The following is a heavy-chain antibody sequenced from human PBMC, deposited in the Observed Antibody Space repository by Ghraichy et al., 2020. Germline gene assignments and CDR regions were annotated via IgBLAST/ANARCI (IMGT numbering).Heavy chain of an antibody. CDR2: IYYSGST. Sequence: LETLSLTCTVSGGSISSYYWSWIRQPPGKGLEWIGYIYYSGSTNYNPSLKSRVTISVDTSKNQFSLKLSPVTAADTAEYYCARVHPAMPTEDYFDYWGQGTLVTVSA. J-gene: IGHJ4*02. V-gene: IGHV4-59*01. CDR3: ARVHPAMPTEDYFDY. D-gene: IGHD2-2*01. CDR1: GGSISSYY.